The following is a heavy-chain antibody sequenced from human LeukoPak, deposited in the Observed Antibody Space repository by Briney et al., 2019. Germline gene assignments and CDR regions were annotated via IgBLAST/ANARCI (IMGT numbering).Heavy chain of an antibody. V-gene: IGHV4-39*07. CDR1: GGSISSSSYY. D-gene: IGHD6-19*01. J-gene: IGHJ4*02. CDR2: IYYSGST. Sequence: SETLSLTCTVSGGSISSSSYYWGWIRQPPGKGLEWIGSIYYSGSTYYNPSLKSRVTISVDTSKNQFSLRLSSVTAADTAVYYCAREQWLAPKEPFDYWGQGTLVTVSS. CDR3: AREQWLAPKEPFDY.